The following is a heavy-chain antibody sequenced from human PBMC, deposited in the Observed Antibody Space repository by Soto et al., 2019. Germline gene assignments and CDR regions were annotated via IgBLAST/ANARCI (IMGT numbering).Heavy chain of an antibody. J-gene: IGHJ6*02. D-gene: IGHD1-1*01. CDR3: ARYRMEQYYYYGMDV. CDR1: GYSFTSYW. CDR2: IYPGDSDT. Sequence: ESLKISCKGSGYSFTSYWIGWVRQMPGKGLEWMGIIYPGDSDTRYSPSFQGQVTISADKSISTAYLQWSSLKASDTAMYYCARYRMEQYYYYGMDVWGQGTTVTVSS. V-gene: IGHV5-51*01.